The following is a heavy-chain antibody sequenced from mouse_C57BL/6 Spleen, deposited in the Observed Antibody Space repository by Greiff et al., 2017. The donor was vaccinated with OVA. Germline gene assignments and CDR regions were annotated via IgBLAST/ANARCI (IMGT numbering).Heavy chain of an antibody. CDR3: ARVGYFDV. V-gene: IGHV5-16*01. CDR1: GFTFSNYY. J-gene: IGHJ1*03. CDR2: INPDGGST. Sequence: EVQLQQPEAGLVQPGSSMKLSCKASGFTFSNYYMAWVRQVPGKGLEWVGNINPDGGSTYYLDSLKSRFIMSRDNAYNMLYMQMSSLKSEDTDTYNCARVGYFDVGGTGTTVTVSS.